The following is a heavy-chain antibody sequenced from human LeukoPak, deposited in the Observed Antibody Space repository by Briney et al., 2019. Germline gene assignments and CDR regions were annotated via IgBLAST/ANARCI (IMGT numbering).Heavy chain of an antibody. J-gene: IGHJ4*02. D-gene: IGHD6-13*01. CDR1: GGSFSGYY. CDR2: INHSGST. Sequence: SETLSLTCAVYGGSFSGYYWSWIRQPPGKGLEWIGEINHSGSTNYNPSLKSRVTISVDTSKNQFSLKLSPVTAADTAVYYCARDFIAAAGPVDYWGQGTLVTVSS. CDR3: ARDFIAAAGPVDY. V-gene: IGHV4-34*01.